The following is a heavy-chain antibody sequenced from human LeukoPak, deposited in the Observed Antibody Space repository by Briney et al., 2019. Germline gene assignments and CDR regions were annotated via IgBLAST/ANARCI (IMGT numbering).Heavy chain of an antibody. CDR1: GYTFVSYG. CDR3: AREDSSGYYQYYFDY. CDR2: ISAYNGNT. J-gene: IGHJ4*02. D-gene: IGHD3-22*01. Sequence: GASVKLSCKTSGYTFVSYGISWVRQAPGQGLEWMGWISAYNGNTNYAQKLQGRVTMTTDTSTSTAYMELRSLRSDDTAVYYCAREDSSGYYQYYFDYWGQGTLAADSS. V-gene: IGHV1-18*01.